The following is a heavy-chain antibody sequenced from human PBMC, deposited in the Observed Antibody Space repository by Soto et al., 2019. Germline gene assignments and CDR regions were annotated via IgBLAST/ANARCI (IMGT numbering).Heavy chain of an antibody. CDR2: IYYSGST. V-gene: IGHV4-30-4*01. Sequence: SETLSLTCTVSGASISSGDHFWTWLRQPPGKGLEWIGYIYYSGSTYYNPSLKSRVAISVDTSKNQFSLTLTSVTAADTAVYFCAREEALIVVPTGGIDYSFDYWGQGTLVTVSS. D-gene: IGHD3-22*01. CDR1: GASISSGDHF. J-gene: IGHJ4*02. CDR3: AREEALIVVPTGGIDYSFDY.